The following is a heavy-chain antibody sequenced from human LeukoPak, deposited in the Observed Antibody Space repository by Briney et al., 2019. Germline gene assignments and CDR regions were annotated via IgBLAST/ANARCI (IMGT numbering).Heavy chain of an antibody. V-gene: IGHV4-34*01. CDR2: INHSGST. CDR3: ARGLPPPSSWYGICAFDI. D-gene: IGHD6-13*01. J-gene: IGHJ3*02. Sequence: SETLSLTCAVYGGSFSGYYWSWIRQPPGKGLEWIGEINHSGSTNYNPSLKSRVTISVDTSKNQFSLKLSSVTAADTAVYYCARGLPPPSSWYGICAFDIWGQGTTVTVSS. CDR1: GGSFSGYY.